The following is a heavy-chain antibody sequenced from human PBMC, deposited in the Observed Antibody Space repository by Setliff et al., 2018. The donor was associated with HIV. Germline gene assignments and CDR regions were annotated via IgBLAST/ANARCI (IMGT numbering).Heavy chain of an antibody. CDR3: AHTFTDYWYFDV. J-gene: IGHJ2*01. CDR2: IYRNDNK. V-gene: IGHV2-5*01. D-gene: IGHD2-8*02. Sequence: SGPTLVNPTQTLTLTCSFSGFSLSATGVGVAWIRQPPGKALEWLALIYRNDNKLYSPSLNRRLTITKDTSKNQVKLTMTNMDPVDTATFYCAHTFTDYWYFDVWGRGTLVTVSS. CDR1: GFSLSATGVG.